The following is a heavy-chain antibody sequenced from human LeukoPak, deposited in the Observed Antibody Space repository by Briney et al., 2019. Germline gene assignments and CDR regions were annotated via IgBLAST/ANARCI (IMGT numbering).Heavy chain of an antibody. CDR2: IYPGDSDT. Sequence: GESLKISCKGSGYSFTSYWIGWVRQMPGKGLEWMGIIYPGDSDTRYSPSFQGQVTISADKSISTAYLQWSSLKASDTAMYYCARRKYSSGWYVGIYLDYWGQGTLVTVSS. CDR3: ARRKYSSGWYVGIYLDY. D-gene: IGHD6-19*01. J-gene: IGHJ4*02. V-gene: IGHV5-51*01. CDR1: GYSFTSYW.